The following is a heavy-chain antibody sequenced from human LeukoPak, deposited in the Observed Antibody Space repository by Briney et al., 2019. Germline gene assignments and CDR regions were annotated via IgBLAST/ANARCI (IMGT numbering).Heavy chain of an antibody. V-gene: IGHV1-18*01. J-gene: IGHJ3*02. CDR2: ISAYNGNT. CDR1: GYTFTSYG. D-gene: IGHD2-2*01. CDR3: ARDVRRYQPPPHNDAFDI. Sequence: ASVKVSCKASGYTFTSYGISWVRQAPGQGLEWMGWISAYNGNTNYAQKLQGRVTMTTDTSTSTAYVELRSLRSDDTAVYYCARDVRRYQPPPHNDAFDIWGQGTMVTVSS.